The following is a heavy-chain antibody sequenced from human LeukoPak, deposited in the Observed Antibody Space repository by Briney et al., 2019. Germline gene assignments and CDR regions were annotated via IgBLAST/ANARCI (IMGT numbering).Heavy chain of an antibody. CDR1: GFTFSSYA. CDR3: VKDWGITMIVVVISQFDAFDI. Sequence: GGSLRLSCAASGFTFSSYAMSWVRQAPGRGLEGVSAISGGGGSKYYAASVKGRFTTSRDNSKNTLYLQMNSLRAEDTAVYYCVKDWGITMIVVVISQFDAFDIWGQGTMVTASS. CDR2: ISGGGGSK. D-gene: IGHD3-22*01. J-gene: IGHJ3*02. V-gene: IGHV3-23*01.